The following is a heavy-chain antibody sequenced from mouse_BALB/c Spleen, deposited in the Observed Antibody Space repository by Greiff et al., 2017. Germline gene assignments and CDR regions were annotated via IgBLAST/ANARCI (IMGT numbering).Heavy chain of an antibody. V-gene: IGHV2-5-1*01. CDR2: IWRGGST. CDR1: GFSLPSYG. CDR3: AKDNGNYGVWFAY. Sequence: VMLVESGPSLVQPSQSLSITCTVSGFSLPSYGVHWVRQSPGKGLEWLGGIWRGGSTDYNADFMSRLSITKDNSKSQVFFQMNSLQADDTAIYDCAKDNGNYGVWFAYWGQGTLVTVSA. J-gene: IGHJ3*01. D-gene: IGHD2-1*01.